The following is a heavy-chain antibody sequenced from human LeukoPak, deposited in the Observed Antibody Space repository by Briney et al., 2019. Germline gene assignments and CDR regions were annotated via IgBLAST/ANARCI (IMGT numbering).Heavy chain of an antibody. CDR3: ARGPPRGKYYYMDV. V-gene: IGHV3-13*01. CDR2: IGTASDT. D-gene: IGHD1-1*01. J-gene: IGHJ6*03. CDR1: GFTFSSYS. Sequence: GGSLRLSCAASGFTFSSYSMNWVRQPTGQGLEWVSTIGTASDTYYPGSVEGRFTLSRDNAKNSLYLQMNSLTAGDTAVYYCARGPPRGKYYYMDVWGKGTTVTVSS.